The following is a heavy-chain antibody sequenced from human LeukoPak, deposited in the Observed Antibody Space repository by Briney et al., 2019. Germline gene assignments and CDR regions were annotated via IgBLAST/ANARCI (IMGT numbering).Heavy chain of an antibody. V-gene: IGHV3-23*01. CDR3: AKYGSTSALYYYYGMDV. J-gene: IGHJ6*02. D-gene: IGHD5/OR15-5a*01. Sequence: GGSLRLSCAASGFTFDDYAMPWVRQAPGKGLEWVSAISGSGGSTYYADSVKGRFTISRDDSKNTLYLQMNSLRAEDTAVYYCAKYGSTSALYYYYGMDVWGQGTTVTVSS. CDR1: GFTFDDYA. CDR2: ISGSGGST.